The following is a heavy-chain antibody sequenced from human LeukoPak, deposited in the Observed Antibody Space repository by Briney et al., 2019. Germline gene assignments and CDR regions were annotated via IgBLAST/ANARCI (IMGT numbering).Heavy chain of an antibody. J-gene: IGHJ3*02. Sequence: GGSLRLSCAASGFTFSSYAMHWVRQAPGKGLEWVAVISYDGSNKYYADSVKGRFTISRDNSKNTLYLQMNSLRAEDTAVYYCATSFSWYYAFDIWGQGTMVTVSS. CDR1: GFTFSSYA. D-gene: IGHD6-13*01. CDR2: ISYDGSNK. V-gene: IGHV3-30*04. CDR3: ATSFSWYYAFDI.